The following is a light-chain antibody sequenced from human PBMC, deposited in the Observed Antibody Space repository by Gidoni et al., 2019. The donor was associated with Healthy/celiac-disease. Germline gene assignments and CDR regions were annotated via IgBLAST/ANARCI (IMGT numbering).Light chain of an antibody. J-gene: IGLJ2*01. Sequence: QSVLTQPPSVSGAPGPRVTISCTGSSSNIGAGYDVHWSQQLPGTAPNLHIYGNSNRPSGVPDRVSGSKSGTSASLAITGLQAEDEADYYCQSYDSSLSEVVFGGGTKLTVL. CDR1: SSNIGAGYD. CDR2: GNS. V-gene: IGLV1-40*01. CDR3: QSYDSSLSEVV.